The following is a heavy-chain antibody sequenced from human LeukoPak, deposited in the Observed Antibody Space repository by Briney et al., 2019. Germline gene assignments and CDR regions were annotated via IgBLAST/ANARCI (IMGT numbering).Heavy chain of an antibody. CDR3: ARDSVAVAGRRGYYFDY. J-gene: IGHJ4*02. Sequence: ASVKVSCKASGYTFTSYGIRWVRQAPGQGLEWMGWISAYNGNTNYAQKLQGRVTMTTDTSTSTAYMELRSLRSDDTAVYYCARDSVAVAGRRGYYFDYWGQGTLVTVSS. D-gene: IGHD6-19*01. CDR1: GYTFTSYG. V-gene: IGHV1-18*01. CDR2: ISAYNGNT.